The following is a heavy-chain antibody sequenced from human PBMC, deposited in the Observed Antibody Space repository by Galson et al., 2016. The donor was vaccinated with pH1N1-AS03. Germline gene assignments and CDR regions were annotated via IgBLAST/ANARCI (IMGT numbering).Heavy chain of an antibody. D-gene: IGHD2/OR15-2a*01. J-gene: IGHJ4*03. CDR1: GFSLATSGVG. V-gene: IGHV2-5*02. Sequence: PALVKPTQTLTLTCAFSGFSLATSGVGVGWIRQPPGKALEWLALIYWDDDKLYNPSLKSRLTVTKDTSKNLVVLTLTDLDPVDTATYFCTRSRYYNTNLYYFDYWGQGTMVTVSS. CDR2: IYWDDDK. CDR3: TRSRYYNTNLYYFDY.